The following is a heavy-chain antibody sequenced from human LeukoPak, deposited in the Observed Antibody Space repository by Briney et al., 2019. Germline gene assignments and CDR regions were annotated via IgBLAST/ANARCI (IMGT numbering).Heavy chain of an antibody. Sequence: PSETLSLTCAVYGESFSAYYWSWISQPPGKGLEWIGEINHSGSTNYNPSLKSRVTISVDTSKNQFSLKLSSVTAADTAVYYCARGPTYYYDSSGYNYWGQGTLVTVSS. D-gene: IGHD3-22*01. CDR2: INHSGST. J-gene: IGHJ4*02. CDR1: GESFSAYY. CDR3: ARGPTYYYDSSGYNY. V-gene: IGHV4-34*01.